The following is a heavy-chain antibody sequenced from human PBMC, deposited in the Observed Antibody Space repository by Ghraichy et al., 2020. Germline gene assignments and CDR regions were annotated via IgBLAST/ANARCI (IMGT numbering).Heavy chain of an antibody. J-gene: IGHJ3*02. V-gene: IGHV4-59*08. CDR3: ARHVASSDWYPELDDAFDI. Sequence: SETLSLTCTVSGGSMSSYYWSWIRQPPGKGLQWIGYIYYSGSTDYNPSLKSRVTIPVDTSKNQFSLTLSSVTAADTAVYYCARHVASSDWYPELDDAFDIWGQGTMVTVSS. D-gene: IGHD6-19*01. CDR1: GGSMSSYY. CDR2: IYYSGST.